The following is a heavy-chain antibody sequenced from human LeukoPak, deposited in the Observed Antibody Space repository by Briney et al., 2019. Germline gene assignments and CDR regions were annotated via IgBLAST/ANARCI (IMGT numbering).Heavy chain of an antibody. CDR2: ISAYNGNT. D-gene: IGHD3-9*01. CDR1: GYTFTSYG. Sequence: ASVEVSCKASGYTFTSYGISWVRQAPGQGLEWMGWISAYNGNTNYAQKLQGRVTMTTDTSTSTAYMELRSLRSDDTAVYYCAREAAVRYFDWLSVSYGMDVWGQGTTITVSS. J-gene: IGHJ6*02. CDR3: AREAAVRYFDWLSVSYGMDV. V-gene: IGHV1-18*01.